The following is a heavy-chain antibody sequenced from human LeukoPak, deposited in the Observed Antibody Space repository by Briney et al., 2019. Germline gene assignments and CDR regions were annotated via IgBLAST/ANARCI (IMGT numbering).Heavy chain of an antibody. CDR3: ARGCSGGSCFWDFDY. Sequence: GGSLRLSCAASGFTFSSYAMSWVRQAPGKGLEWVSGISGSGGSTYYADSVKGRFTISRDNSENTLYLQMNSLRDEDTAVYYCARGCSGGSCFWDFDYWGQGTLGTVS. V-gene: IGHV3-23*01. CDR2: ISGSGGST. J-gene: IGHJ4*02. CDR1: GFTFSSYA. D-gene: IGHD2-15*01.